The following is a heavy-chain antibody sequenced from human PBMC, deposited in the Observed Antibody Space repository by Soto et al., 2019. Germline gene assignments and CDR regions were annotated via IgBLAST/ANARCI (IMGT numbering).Heavy chain of an antibody. CDR3: AKDRGWLAERYYYGMDV. D-gene: IGHD6-19*01. V-gene: IGHV3-30*18. CDR2: ISYDGGNK. J-gene: IGHJ6*02. Sequence: SLRLSCAASGFTFSSYGMHWVRQAPGKGLEWVAVISYDGGNKYYADSVKGRFTISRDNSKNTLYLQMNSLRAEDTAVYYCAKDRGWLAERYYYGMDVWGQGTTVTVSS. CDR1: GFTFSSYG.